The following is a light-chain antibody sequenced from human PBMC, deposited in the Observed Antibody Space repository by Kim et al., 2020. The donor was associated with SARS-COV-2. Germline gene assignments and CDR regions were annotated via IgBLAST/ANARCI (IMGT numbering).Light chain of an antibody. Sequence: CTLPSNSNVDHCNIYWYQQKPGSPPRYLLYYYSDSNKGQGSGVPSRFSGSKDASANIGILLISGLQSEDEADYYCMIWPTSDSGVFGGGTQLTVL. V-gene: IGLV5-37*01. CDR2: YYSDSNK. J-gene: IGLJ3*02. CDR3: MIWPTSDSGV. CDR1: SNSNVDHCN.